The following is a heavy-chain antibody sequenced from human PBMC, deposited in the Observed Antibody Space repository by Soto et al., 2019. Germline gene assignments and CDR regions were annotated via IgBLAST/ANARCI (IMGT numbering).Heavy chain of an antibody. CDR1: GFTFSSYA. D-gene: IGHD2-2*01. CDR3: AKLSSSAAAHYYYYYGMDV. J-gene: IGHJ6*02. CDR2: ISGSGGST. Sequence: PGGSLRLSCAASGFTFSSYAMSWVRQAPGKGLEWVSAISGSGGSTYYADSVKGRFTISRDNSKNTLYLQMNSLRAEDTAVYYCAKLSSSAAAHYYYYYGMDVWGQGTTVTVSS. V-gene: IGHV3-23*01.